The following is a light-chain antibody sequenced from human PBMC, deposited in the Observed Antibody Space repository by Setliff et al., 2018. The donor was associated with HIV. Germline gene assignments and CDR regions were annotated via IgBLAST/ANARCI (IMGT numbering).Light chain of an antibody. CDR2: DVS. J-gene: IGLJ1*01. CDR1: SSDFGGYNY. Sequence: QSALTQPASVSGSPGQSITISCTGASSDFGGYNYVSWYEQHPGKAPKLMIYDVSKRPSGVSNRFSGSKSGNTASLTISGLQAGDEADYYCSSYTSRNTDVFGTGTKVTVL. V-gene: IGLV2-14*03. CDR3: SSYTSRNTDV.